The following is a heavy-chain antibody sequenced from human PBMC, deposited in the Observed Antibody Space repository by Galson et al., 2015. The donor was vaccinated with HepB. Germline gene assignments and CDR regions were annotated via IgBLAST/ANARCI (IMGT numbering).Heavy chain of an antibody. CDR2: ISGSGGST. V-gene: IGHV3-23*01. CDR1: GFTFSSYA. J-gene: IGHJ5*02. CDR3: ASAQADCSGGSCYFGWFDP. Sequence: SLRLSCAASGFTFSSYAMSWVRQAPGKGLEWVSAISGSGGSTYYADSVKGRFTISRDNSKNTLYLQMNSLRAEDTAVYYCASAQADCSGGSCYFGWFDPWGQGTLVTVSS. D-gene: IGHD2-15*01.